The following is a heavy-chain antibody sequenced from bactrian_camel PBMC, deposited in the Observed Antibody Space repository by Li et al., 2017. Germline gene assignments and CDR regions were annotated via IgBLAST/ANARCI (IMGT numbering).Heavy chain of an antibody. V-gene: IGHV3S6*01. CDR2: IYTPLSGASIT. CDR1: GSTIDSRC. J-gene: IGHJ4*01. Sequence: HVQLVESGGGSVETGGSLRLSCAASGSTIDSRCMAWFRQAPGKERERIATIYTPLSGASITRYADAVKGRFTISRDSAKNTLSLQMNSLKPEDTAMYYCAASAVLEADFSLINRGNPPPESEYIYWGQGTQVTVS. D-gene: IGHD1*01. CDR3: AASAVLEADFSLINRGNPPPESEYIY.